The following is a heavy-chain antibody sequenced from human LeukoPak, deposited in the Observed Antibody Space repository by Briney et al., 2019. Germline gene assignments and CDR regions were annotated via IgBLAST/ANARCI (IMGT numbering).Heavy chain of an antibody. J-gene: IGHJ6*03. Sequence: RASVKVSCKASGFTFTSSAVQWVRQARGQRLEWIGWIVVGSGNTNYAQKFQERVTITRGMSTSTAYMELSSLRSEDTAVYYCARVYYGSGSYYYYYYYMDVWGKGTTVTVSS. V-gene: IGHV1-58*01. D-gene: IGHD3-10*01. CDR2: IVVGSGNT. CDR1: GFTFTSSA. CDR3: ARVYYGSGSYYYYYYYMDV.